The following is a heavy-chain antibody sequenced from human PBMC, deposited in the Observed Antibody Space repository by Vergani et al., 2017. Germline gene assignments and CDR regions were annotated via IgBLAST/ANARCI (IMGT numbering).Heavy chain of an antibody. CDR2: INHSGST. J-gene: IGHJ2*01. CDR1: GGSFSGYY. CDR3: ARAVEGDGPNWYFDL. Sequence: QVQLQQWGAGLLKPSETLSLTCAVYGGSFSGYYWSWIRQPPGKGLEWIGEINHSGSTNYNPSLKSRVTISVDTSKNQFSLKLSSVTAADTAVYYCARAVEGDGPNWYFDLWGRGTLVTVSS. D-gene: IGHD3-16*01. V-gene: IGHV4-34*01.